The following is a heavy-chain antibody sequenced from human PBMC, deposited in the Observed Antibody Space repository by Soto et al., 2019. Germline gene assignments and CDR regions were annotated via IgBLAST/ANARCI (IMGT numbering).Heavy chain of an antibody. V-gene: IGHV3-30*18. Sequence: GGSLRLSCAASGFTFTTSGIHWVRQAPGRGLEWVAGISYDGRDKYYADSVKGRFTISRDNSENTLYLQMNSLRIDDTAVYYCAKDRSMVTKHHYYFGMDVWGQGTTVTVSS. CDR1: GFTFTTSG. D-gene: IGHD5-18*01. CDR2: ISYDGRDK. CDR3: AKDRSMVTKHHYYFGMDV. J-gene: IGHJ6*02.